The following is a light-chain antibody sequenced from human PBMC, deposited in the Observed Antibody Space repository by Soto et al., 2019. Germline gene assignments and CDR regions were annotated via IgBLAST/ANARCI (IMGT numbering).Light chain of an antibody. J-gene: IGKJ2*01. Sequence: IQLTQSPSSLPASVGDRVTITCRASQGITTYLAWYQQKPGKAPKLLIYAASALQSGVPSRFSGSGSVTDFTLTISSLQPEDFATYYCLQINSYPYTFGQGTKLEIK. CDR1: QGITTY. CDR2: AAS. CDR3: LQINSYPYT. V-gene: IGKV1-9*01.